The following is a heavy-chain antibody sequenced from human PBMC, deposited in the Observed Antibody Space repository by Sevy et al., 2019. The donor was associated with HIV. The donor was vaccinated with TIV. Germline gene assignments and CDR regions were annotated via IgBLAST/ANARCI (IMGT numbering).Heavy chain of an antibody. D-gene: IGHD6-13*01. CDR3: ATGTTDSSISWVFDV. J-gene: IGHJ3*01. Sequence: GGSPRLSCAASGFTFFSHVMSWVRQAPGKGLEWVSGLSGSGGTTYYVDSVKGRFSISRDNSKNKLYLQMSSLRIEDTAVYYCATGTTDSSISWVFDVWGQGTMVTVSS. CDR2: LSGSGGTT. V-gene: IGHV3-23*01. CDR1: GFTFFSHV.